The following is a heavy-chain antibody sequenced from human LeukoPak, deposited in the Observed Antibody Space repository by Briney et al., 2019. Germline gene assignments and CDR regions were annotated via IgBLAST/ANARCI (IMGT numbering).Heavy chain of an antibody. CDR3: AREYSYGPPNYGMDV. J-gene: IGHJ6*02. V-gene: IGHV3-21*01. Sequence: GGSLRLSRAASGFTFSSYSMNWVRQAPGKGLEWVSSISSSSSYIYYADSVKGRFTISRDNAKNSLYLQMNSLRAEDTAVYYCAREYSYGPPNYGMDVWGQGTTVTVSS. CDR2: ISSSSSYI. CDR1: GFTFSSYS. D-gene: IGHD5-18*01.